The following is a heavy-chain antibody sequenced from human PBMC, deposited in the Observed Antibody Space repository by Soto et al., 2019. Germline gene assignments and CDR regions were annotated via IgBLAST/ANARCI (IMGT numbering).Heavy chain of an antibody. V-gene: IGHV3-74*01. D-gene: IGHD3-9*01. J-gene: IGHJ4*02. Sequence: EVQLVESGGGLVQPGGSLRLSCAASGFTFSSYWMHWVRQAPGKGLVWVSRLHPDGSRTSYADSVKGRFTISRDNAKNTLYLQMNSLRAEDTALYYCASVRTGYYNFDYWGQGTLVTVSS. CDR2: LHPDGSRT. CDR3: ASVRTGYYNFDY. CDR1: GFTFSSYW.